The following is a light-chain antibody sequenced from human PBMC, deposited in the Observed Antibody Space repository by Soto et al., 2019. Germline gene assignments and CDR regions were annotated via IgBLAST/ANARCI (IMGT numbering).Light chain of an antibody. CDR2: AAS. V-gene: IGKV1-39*01. CDR1: QSISSY. CDR3: KQGYSTLWT. Sequence: DIQMTQSPSSLSASVGDRVTITCRASQSISSYLNWYQQKPGKAPKLLIYAASSLQSGVPSRFSGSGSGTDFTLPISTLQPEDFPTYYCKQGYSTLWTFGKGTKVEIK. J-gene: IGKJ1*01.